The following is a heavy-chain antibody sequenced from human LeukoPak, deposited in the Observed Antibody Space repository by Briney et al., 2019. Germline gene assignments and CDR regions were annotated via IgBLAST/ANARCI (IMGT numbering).Heavy chain of an antibody. Sequence: SETLSLTCSVSGYSISSDYYWGWIRQPPGKGLEWIASIYHSGSTYYNPSLMSRVTISVDTSKNQFFLKLSSVTAADTAVYYCARDRGQYTSTWLGWGQGTLVTVSS. CDR2: IYHSGST. V-gene: IGHV4-38-2*02. J-gene: IGHJ4*02. D-gene: IGHD6-13*01. CDR3: ARDRGQYTSTWLG. CDR1: GYSISSDYY.